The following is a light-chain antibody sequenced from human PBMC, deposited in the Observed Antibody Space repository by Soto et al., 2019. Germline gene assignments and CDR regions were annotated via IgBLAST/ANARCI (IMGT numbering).Light chain of an antibody. CDR3: QHYGSSRTWT. CDR1: QSISSTY. Sequence: EIFLTQSPGTLSLSPGEGATLSRRASQSISSTYLAWYQQKPGRAPSLLIFGASIRATGIPDRFSGSGSGTDFTLTISRLEPEDFAVYYCQHYGSSRTWTFGQGTKV. CDR2: GAS. V-gene: IGKV3-20*01. J-gene: IGKJ1*01.